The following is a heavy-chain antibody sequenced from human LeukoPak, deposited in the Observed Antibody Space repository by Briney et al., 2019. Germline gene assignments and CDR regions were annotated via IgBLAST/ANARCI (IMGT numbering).Heavy chain of an antibody. CDR2: IWYDGSKK. V-gene: IGHV3-33*03. CDR1: GFTFNTYGMHS. CDR3: GSGPVGTTVP. D-gene: IGHD1-1*01. J-gene: IGHJ5*02. Sequence: GGSLRLSCVASGFTFNTYGMHSMHWVRQAPGKGLEWVAVIWYDGSKKQYADSVKGRFTISRDNSRNTLSLQMNSLKAEDTAVYYCGSGPVGTTVPWGQGTLVTVSS.